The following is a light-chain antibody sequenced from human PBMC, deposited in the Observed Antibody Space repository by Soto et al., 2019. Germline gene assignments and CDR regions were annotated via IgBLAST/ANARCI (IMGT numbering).Light chain of an antibody. J-gene: IGLJ3*02. V-gene: IGLV2-14*03. CDR3: SSYTFSIRHMV. Sequence: QAALAQPASVSGSPGQSITISCTGNSSDVGAYNYVSWYQEHPGRAPKLIIYDVSHRPSGVSSRFSGSRSGNTAFLTISGLQTEDEADYFCSSYTFSIRHMVFGGGTQLTVL. CDR2: DVS. CDR1: SSDVGAYNY.